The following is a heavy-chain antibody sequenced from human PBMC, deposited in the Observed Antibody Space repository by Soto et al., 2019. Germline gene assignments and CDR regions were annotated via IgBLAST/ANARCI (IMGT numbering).Heavy chain of an antibody. V-gene: IGHV4-39*01. CDR3: ASLHYDFWSGSGDY. Sequence: LQLQESGPGLVKPSDTLSLTCTVSGGSISSSSYYWGWIRQPPGPGLEWIGSIYYSGSTYYNPSLKSRVTISEDTSKNQFSRKLISVTAADTAVYYCASLHYDFWSGSGDYWGQGTLVTVS. D-gene: IGHD3-3*01. J-gene: IGHJ4*02. CDR1: GGSISSSSYY. CDR2: IYYSGST.